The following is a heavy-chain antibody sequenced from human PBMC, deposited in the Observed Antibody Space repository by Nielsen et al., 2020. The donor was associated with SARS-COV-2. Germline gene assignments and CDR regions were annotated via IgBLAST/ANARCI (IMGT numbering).Heavy chain of an antibody. Sequence: SETLSPTCTVSGGSISSYYWSWIRQPPGKGLEWIGYIYYSGSTNYNPSLKSRVTISVDTSKNQFSLKLSSVTAADTAVYYCARDMGDYLNWFDPWGQGTLVTVSS. CDR2: IYYSGST. CDR3: ARDMGDYLNWFDP. J-gene: IGHJ5*02. CDR1: GGSISSYY. V-gene: IGHV4-59*01. D-gene: IGHD4-17*01.